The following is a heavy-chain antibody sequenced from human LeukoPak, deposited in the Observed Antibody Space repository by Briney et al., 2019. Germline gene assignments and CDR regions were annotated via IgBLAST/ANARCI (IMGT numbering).Heavy chain of an antibody. CDR2: IRSKANSYAT. V-gene: IGHV3-73*01. CDR3: TRPRCSSTSCYQSLDP. J-gene: IGHJ5*02. D-gene: IGHD2-2*01. CDR1: GXTFSGSA. Sequence: SGGSLRLSCAASGXTFSGSAMHWVRQTSGKGLEWVGRIRSKANSYATAYAASVKGRFTISRDDSKNTAYLQMNSLKTEDTAVYYCTRPRCSSTSCYQSLDPWGQGTLVTVSS.